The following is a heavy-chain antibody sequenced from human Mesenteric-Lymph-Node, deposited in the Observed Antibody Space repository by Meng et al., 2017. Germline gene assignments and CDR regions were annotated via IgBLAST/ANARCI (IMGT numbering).Heavy chain of an antibody. CDR2: ISGDGSST. V-gene: IGHV3-74*01. Sequence: EGPLGESGGGLMQPWESLRLSCAASGYTFSSYWMSWVRQTPEKGLVWISHISGDGSSTSYADSVKGRFTISRDNAKNTLYLQMNSLRVEDTAVYYCTRNQWGPHLWGRGTLVTVSS. CDR1: GYTFSSYW. CDR3: TRNQWGPHL. J-gene: IGHJ2*01. D-gene: IGHD1-26*01.